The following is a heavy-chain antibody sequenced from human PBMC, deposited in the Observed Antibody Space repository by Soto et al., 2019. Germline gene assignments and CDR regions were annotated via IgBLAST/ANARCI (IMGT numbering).Heavy chain of an antibody. D-gene: IGHD3-22*01. CDR1: GGSISSGDYY. CDR2: IYYSGST. CDR3: ARQYYYDSSGYYYYAFDI. J-gene: IGHJ3*02. V-gene: IGHV4-30-4*01. Sequence: QVQLQESGPGLVKPSQTLSLTCTVSGGSISSGDYYWSWIRQPPGKGLEWIGYIYYSGSTYYNPSLKSRVSISVDTSKNQFSLKLSSVTAADTAVYYCARQYYYDSSGYYYYAFDIWGQGTMVTVSS.